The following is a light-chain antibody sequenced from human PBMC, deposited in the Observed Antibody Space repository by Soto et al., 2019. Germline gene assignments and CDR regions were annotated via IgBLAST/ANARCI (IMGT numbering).Light chain of an antibody. V-gene: IGKV1-12*01. CDR3: QQANSVPIT. J-gene: IGKJ5*01. CDR1: QGLSSW. Sequence: DIQMTQSPSTLSGSVGNRATITCRASQGLSSWLAWYQQKPGKAPKLLIYAASSLQSRVPSSFSGSGSGTDFTLTISSLQPEDFATYYCQQANSVPITFGQGTRLEIK. CDR2: AAS.